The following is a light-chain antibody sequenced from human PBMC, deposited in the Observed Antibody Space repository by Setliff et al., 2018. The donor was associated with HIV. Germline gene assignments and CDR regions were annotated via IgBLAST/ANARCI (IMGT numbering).Light chain of an antibody. Sequence: QSALTQPRSVSGSPGQSVTISCTGTSSDVGGYNYVSWYQQHPGKAPKLMIYDVNKRPSGVPDRFSGSKSGKMASLAISGLQAEDEADYYCCSYAGSSYVFGTGTKVT. CDR1: SSDVGGYNY. V-gene: IGLV2-11*01. J-gene: IGLJ1*01. CDR2: DVN. CDR3: CSYAGSSYV.